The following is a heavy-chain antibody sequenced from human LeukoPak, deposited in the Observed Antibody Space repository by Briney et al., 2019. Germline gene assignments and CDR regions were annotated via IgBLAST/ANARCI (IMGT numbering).Heavy chain of an antibody. J-gene: IGHJ4*01. CDR3: AIGLYASGSCNSDN. Sequence: GESLTLSCALSWFTLSSNYMTWVRQAPGRGLEWVSHIYSGGTTYYPDSVKGRFTISRDYSKNTLYLQMISMRAEDTAVYYCAIGLYASGSCNSDNWGHGALGTVSS. CDR1: WFTLSSNY. V-gene: IGHV3-53*01. CDR2: IYSGGTT. D-gene: IGHD3-10*01.